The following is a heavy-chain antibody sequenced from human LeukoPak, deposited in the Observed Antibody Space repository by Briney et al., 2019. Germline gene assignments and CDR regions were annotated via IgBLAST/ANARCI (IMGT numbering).Heavy chain of an antibody. CDR1: GFTFSSYS. CDR3: AKDLVRDRWFGES. J-gene: IGHJ5*02. D-gene: IGHD3-10*01. CDR2: VRYDGTEK. V-gene: IGHV3-30*02. Sequence: GGSLRLPCAASGFTFSSYSMNWVRQAPGKGLQWVAFVRYDGTEKYYADSVKGRFTISKDTSKNTLYLQMNSLTVEDTAVYYCAKDLVRDRWFGESWGQGTLVTVSS.